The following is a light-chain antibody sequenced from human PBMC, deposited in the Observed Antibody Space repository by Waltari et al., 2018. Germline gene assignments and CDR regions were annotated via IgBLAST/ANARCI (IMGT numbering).Light chain of an antibody. CDR2: GAS. J-gene: IGKJ1*01. CDR3: QHYVRLPAT. V-gene: IGKV3-20*01. CDR1: QSVSRT. Sequence: EIVLTQSPGTLSLPPGERATLSCRASQSVSRTLAWYQQKPGQAPRLLIFGASNRATVIPDRFSGSGSGTDFSLIITRLEPEDSAMYYCQHYVRLPATFGQGTKVEIK.